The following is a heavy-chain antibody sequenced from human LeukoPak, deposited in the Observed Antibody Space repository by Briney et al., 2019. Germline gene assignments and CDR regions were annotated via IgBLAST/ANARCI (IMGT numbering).Heavy chain of an antibody. CDR2: INPSGGGT. V-gene: IGHV1-46*01. CDR3: AREDSSGWYVFDY. Sequence: ASVKVSFKASGYTFTSYYMHWVRQAPGQGLEWMGVINPSGGGTSYAQKFQGRVTMTRDTSTSTVYMELSSLRSEDTAVYYCAREDSSGWYVFDYWGQGTLVTVSS. J-gene: IGHJ4*02. CDR1: GYTFTSYY. D-gene: IGHD6-19*01.